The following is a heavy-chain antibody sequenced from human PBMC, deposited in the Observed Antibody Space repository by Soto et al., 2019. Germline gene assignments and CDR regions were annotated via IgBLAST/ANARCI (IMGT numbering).Heavy chain of an antibody. CDR2: IYYSGST. V-gene: IGHV4-59*01. J-gene: IGHJ6*02. CDR3: AIDRISSWDNYYYYYGMDV. D-gene: IGHD6-13*01. Sequence: PSEILSLPCTVSGGSISSYYWSWIRQPPGKGLEWIGYIYYSGSTNYNPSLKSRVTISVDTSKNQFSLKLSSVTAADTAVYYCAIDRISSWDNYYYYYGMDVWGQGTTVTVSS. CDR1: GGSISSYY.